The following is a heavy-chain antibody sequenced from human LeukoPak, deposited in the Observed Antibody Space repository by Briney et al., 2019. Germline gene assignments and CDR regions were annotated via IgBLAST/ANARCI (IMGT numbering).Heavy chain of an antibody. CDR1: GYSFTTYW. CDR3: ARWVTADRGKKDAFDI. D-gene: IGHD2-21*02. V-gene: IGHV5-51*01. J-gene: IGHJ3*02. Sequence: GESLKISCKACGYSFTTYWIGWVRQMPGKGLEWMGIIYCGDSDTRYSPSFQGQVTFSADKSISIAYVQWNSLKASDTAMYYCARWVTADRGKKDAFDIWGQGTMVTVSS. CDR2: IYCGDSDT.